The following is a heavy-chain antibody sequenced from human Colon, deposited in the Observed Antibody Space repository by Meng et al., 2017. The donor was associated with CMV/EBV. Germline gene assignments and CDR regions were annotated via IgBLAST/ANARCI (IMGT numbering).Heavy chain of an antibody. CDR2: IYYSGST. Sequence: SETLSLTCIVSGGSISSYHWSWIRQPPGKGLEWIGYIYYSGSTNYNPSLKSRVTISVDTSKNQFSLKLSSVTAADTAVYYCARVPYYDYVWGSYRYDDAFDIWGQGTMVTVSS. J-gene: IGHJ3*02. CDR1: GGSISSYH. D-gene: IGHD3-16*02. V-gene: IGHV4-59*01. CDR3: ARVPYYDYVWGSYRYDDAFDI.